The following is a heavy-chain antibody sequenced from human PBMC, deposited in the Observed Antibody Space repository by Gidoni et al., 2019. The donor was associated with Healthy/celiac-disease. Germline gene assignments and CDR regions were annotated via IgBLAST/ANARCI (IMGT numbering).Heavy chain of an antibody. Sequence: QVQLQQWGAGLMKPSETLSLTRAVYGGSFSGYYWSGIRQPPGKGLEWIGEINHSGSTNYNPSLKSRVTISVDTSKNQFSLKLSSVTAAYTAVYYCARGPGYGMDVWGQGTTVTVSS. V-gene: IGHV4-34*01. CDR1: GGSFSGYY. D-gene: IGHD6-13*01. CDR3: ARGPGYGMDV. J-gene: IGHJ6*02. CDR2: INHSGST.